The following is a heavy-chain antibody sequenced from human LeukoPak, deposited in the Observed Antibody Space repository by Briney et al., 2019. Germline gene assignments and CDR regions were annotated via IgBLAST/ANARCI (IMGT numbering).Heavy chain of an antibody. Sequence: PSETLSLTCTVSGVPVSTNYYYWNWVRQSPGRGLEWIVYISYTGSPNYNPSLESRVTISVDTSKNQFSLKLSSVTAADTAVYYCARSPYYYDSSGYWGYPHLDYWGQGTLVTVSS. V-gene: IGHV4-61*01. CDR1: GVPVSTNYYY. CDR3: ARSPYYYDSSGYWGYPHLDY. D-gene: IGHD3-22*01. CDR2: ISYTGSP. J-gene: IGHJ4*02.